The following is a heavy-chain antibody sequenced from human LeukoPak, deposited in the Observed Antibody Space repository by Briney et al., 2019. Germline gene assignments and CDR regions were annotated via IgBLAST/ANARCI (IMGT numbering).Heavy chain of an antibody. J-gene: IGHJ4*02. V-gene: IGHV4-61*08. CDR1: VGSIRSGGYY. Sequence: SETLSLTCAVSVGSIRSGGYYWSWIRQPPGKGLEWIGYIYYSGSTNYNPSLKSRVTISVDTSKNQFSLKLSSVTAADTAVYYCARGDSSGYYYGNWGQGTLVTVSS. CDR3: ARGDSSGYYYGN. CDR2: IYYSGST. D-gene: IGHD3-22*01.